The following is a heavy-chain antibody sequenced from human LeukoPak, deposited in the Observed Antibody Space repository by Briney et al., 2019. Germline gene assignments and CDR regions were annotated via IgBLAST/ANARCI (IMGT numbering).Heavy chain of an antibody. D-gene: IGHD3-22*01. Sequence: ASETLSLTCTVSGGSISSYYWSWIRQPPGKGLEWIGYIYYSGSTNYNPSLKSRVTISVDTSKNQFSLKLSSVTAADTAVYYCARGGDGDSYDSSGYYPDLDYWGQGTLVTVSS. CDR1: GGSISSYY. V-gene: IGHV4-59*01. J-gene: IGHJ4*02. CDR2: IYYSGST. CDR3: ARGGDGDSYDSSGYYPDLDY.